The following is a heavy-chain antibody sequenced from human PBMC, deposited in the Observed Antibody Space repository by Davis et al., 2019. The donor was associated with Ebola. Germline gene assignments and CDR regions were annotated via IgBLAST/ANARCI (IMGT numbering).Heavy chain of an antibody. Sequence: LSLTCAASGFTFSSYGMHWVRQAPGKGLEWVAVMSYDGSNKYYADSVKGRFTISRDNSKNTLYLQMNSLRAEDTAVYYCASSRGTIPYYYGMDVWGQGTTVTVSS. CDR1: GFTFSSYG. D-gene: IGHD1-1*01. J-gene: IGHJ6*02. CDR2: MSYDGSNK. CDR3: ASSRGTIPYYYGMDV. V-gene: IGHV3-33*05.